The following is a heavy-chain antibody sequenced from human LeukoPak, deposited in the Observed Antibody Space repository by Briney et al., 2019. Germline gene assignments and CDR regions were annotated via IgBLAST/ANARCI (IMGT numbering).Heavy chain of an antibody. J-gene: IGHJ4*02. CDR1: GLTISSSG. Sequence: PGGSLRLSCAASGLTISSSGMSWVRQAPGKGLEWVSAISGSGGDTYYADSVKGRFTISRDNSNNTLFLQMNNLRAEDTAIYYCAKDRGGYYFDCWGQGTLVTVSS. V-gene: IGHV3-23*01. CDR2: ISGSGGDT. D-gene: IGHD4-23*01. CDR3: AKDRGGYYFDC.